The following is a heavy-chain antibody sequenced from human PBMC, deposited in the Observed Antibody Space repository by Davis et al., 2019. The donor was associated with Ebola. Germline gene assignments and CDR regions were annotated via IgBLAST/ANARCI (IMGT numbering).Heavy chain of an antibody. V-gene: IGHV1-8*01. CDR3: ARGSEYNRYFFDY. CDR1: GYTFTSYD. D-gene: IGHD1-1*01. J-gene: IGHJ4*02. Sequence: ASVKVSCKASGYTFTSYDINWVRQATGQGLEWMGWMNPNSGNTGYAQKFQGRVTITADESTSTAYMELSSLRSEDTAVYYCARGSEYNRYFFDYWGQGTLVTVSS. CDR2: MNPNSGNT.